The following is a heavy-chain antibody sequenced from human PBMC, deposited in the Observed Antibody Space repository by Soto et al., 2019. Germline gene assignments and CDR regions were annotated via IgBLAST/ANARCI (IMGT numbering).Heavy chain of an antibody. J-gene: IGHJ4*02. CDR2: ISYDGNNI. CDR1: GFTFSNYA. V-gene: IGHV3-30*04. D-gene: IGHD3-16*01. Sequence: PGGSLRLSCAAAGFTFSNYAMHWVRQAPGKGLEWVAVISYDGNNIYYADSVKGRFTISRDNSKDTVYLQMNSLRAEDTALYYCARDPRDYGYFDYWGQGALVTVSS. CDR3: ARDPRDYGYFDY.